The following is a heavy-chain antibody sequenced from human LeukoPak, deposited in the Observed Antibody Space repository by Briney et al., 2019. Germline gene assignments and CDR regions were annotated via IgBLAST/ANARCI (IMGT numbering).Heavy chain of an antibody. V-gene: IGHV3-48*03. CDR2: ISSSGSTI. CDR1: GFTFSSYE. J-gene: IGHJ4*02. CDR3: ARDRYGDYDY. D-gene: IGHD4-17*01. Sequence: GGSLRLSCAASGFTFSSYEMNWVRQAPGKGLEWVSYISSSGSTIYYADSVKGRFTIPRDNAKNSLYLQMNSLRAEDTAVYYCARDRYGDYDYWGQGTLVTVSS.